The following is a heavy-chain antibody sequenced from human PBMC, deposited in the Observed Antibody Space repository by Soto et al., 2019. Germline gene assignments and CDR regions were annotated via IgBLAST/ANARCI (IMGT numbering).Heavy chain of an antibody. D-gene: IGHD2-2*01. CDR2: ISGSGGST. CDR3: ANPHCSSTSCYGGGAGY. V-gene: IGHV3-23*01. CDR1: GFTFSSYA. Sequence: GGSLRLSCAASGFTFSSYAMSWVRQAPGKGLEWVSAISGSGGSTYYADSVKGRFTISRDNSKNTLYLQMNSLRAEDTAVYYCANPHCSSTSCYGGGAGYWGQGTLVTVSS. J-gene: IGHJ4*02.